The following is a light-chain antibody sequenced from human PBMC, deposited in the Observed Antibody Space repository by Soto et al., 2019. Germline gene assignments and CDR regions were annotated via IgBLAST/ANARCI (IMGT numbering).Light chain of an antibody. CDR1: QSVSSN. CDR3: DQCNNWPIS. CDR2: GAS. V-gene: IGKV3-15*01. Sequence: EIVRTQSPATLSVSPGERATLSCRASQSVSSNLDWYQQKPGQAPSLLIYGASTRATGIPARFSGSGYEKEFTLTISSLQSEDFAGYCCDQCNNWPISFGQGTRLEIK. J-gene: IGKJ5*01.